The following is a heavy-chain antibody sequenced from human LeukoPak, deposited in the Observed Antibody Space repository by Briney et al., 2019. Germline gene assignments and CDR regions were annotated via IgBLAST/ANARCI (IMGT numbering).Heavy chain of an antibody. CDR3: ARLGGGTTVTT. J-gene: IGHJ5*02. CDR1: GFTFDDYG. Sequence: GGSLRLSCAASGFTFDDYGMSWVRQAPGEGLEWVSGINWNGGSTGYADSVKGRFTISRDNAKNSLYLQMNSLRAKDTALYYCARLGGGTTVTTWGQGTLVTVSS. D-gene: IGHD4-17*01. V-gene: IGHV3-20*04. CDR2: INWNGGST.